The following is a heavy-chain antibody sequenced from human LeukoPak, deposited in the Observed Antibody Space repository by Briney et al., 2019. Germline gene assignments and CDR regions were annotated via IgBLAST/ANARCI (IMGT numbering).Heavy chain of an antibody. CDR1: GFTFSSCG. CDR2: ISYDGSNK. V-gene: IGHV3-30*18. J-gene: IGHJ5*02. D-gene: IGHD2-15*01. Sequence: GGSLRLSCAASGFTFSSCGMHWVRQAPGKGLEWVAVISYDGSNKYYADSVKGRFTISRDNSKNTLYLQMNSLRAEDTAVYYCAKDRRGVAASDNWFDPWGQGTLVTVSS. CDR3: AKDRRGVAASDNWFDP.